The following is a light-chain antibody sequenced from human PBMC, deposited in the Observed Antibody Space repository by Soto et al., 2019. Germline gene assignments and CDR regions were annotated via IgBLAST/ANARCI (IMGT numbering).Light chain of an antibody. CDR3: CSYAGTYTWV. CDR1: SSDVGGYNY. V-gene: IGLV2-11*01. J-gene: IGLJ3*02. Sequence: QSALTQPRSVSGSPGQSVTISCTGASSDVGGYNYVSWYQQHPGKAPKLMIYDVTKRPSGVPDRFSGSKSGNTASLTISGLQAEDEAVYYCCSYAGTYTWVFGGGTKLTVL. CDR2: DVT.